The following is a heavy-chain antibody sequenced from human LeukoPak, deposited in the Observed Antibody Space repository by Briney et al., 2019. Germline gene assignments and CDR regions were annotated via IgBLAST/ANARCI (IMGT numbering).Heavy chain of an antibody. D-gene: IGHD3-3*01. CDR3: ARHRTRITIFGVVIVAYYFDY. J-gene: IGHJ4*02. V-gene: IGHV4-34*01. CDR1: GGSISSYY. CDR2: INHSGST. Sequence: SETLSLTCTVSGGSISSYYWSWIRQPPGKGLEWIGEINHSGSTNYNPSLKSRVTISVDTSKNQFSLKLSSVTAADTAVYYCARHRTRITIFGVVIVAYYFDYWGQGTLVTVSS.